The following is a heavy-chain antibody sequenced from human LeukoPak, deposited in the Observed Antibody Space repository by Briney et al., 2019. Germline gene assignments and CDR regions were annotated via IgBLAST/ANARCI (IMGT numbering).Heavy chain of an antibody. CDR3: AKFSTAGIAVAGPFDY. CDR2: ISYDGSNK. Sequence: GGSLRLSCAASGFTFSSYGMHWVRQAPGKGLEWVAVISYDGSNKYYADSVKGRFTISRDNSKNTLYLQMNSLRAEDTAVYYCAKFSTAGIAVAGPFDYWGQGTLVTVSS. D-gene: IGHD6-19*01. V-gene: IGHV3-30*18. J-gene: IGHJ4*02. CDR1: GFTFSSYG.